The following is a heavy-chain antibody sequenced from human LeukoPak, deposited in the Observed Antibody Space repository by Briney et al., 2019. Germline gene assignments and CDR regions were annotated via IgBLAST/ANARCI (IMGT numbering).Heavy chain of an antibody. D-gene: IGHD2-2*01. Sequence: GASVKVSCKASGYTFTSYGISWVRQAPGQGLEWMGGIIPIFGTANYAQKFQGRVTITADESTSTAYMELSSLRSEDTAVYYCARDGRYCSSTSCYWESGMDVWGQGTTVTVSS. J-gene: IGHJ6*02. CDR1: GYTFTSYG. V-gene: IGHV1-69*13. CDR3: ARDGRYCSSTSCYWESGMDV. CDR2: IIPIFGTA.